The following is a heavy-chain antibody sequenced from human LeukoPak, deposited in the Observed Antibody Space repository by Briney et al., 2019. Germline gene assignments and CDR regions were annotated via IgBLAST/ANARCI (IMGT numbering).Heavy chain of an antibody. J-gene: IGHJ4*02. CDR1: GGSISSYY. CDR3: ARAAAGYFDY. CDR2: IYYSGST. V-gene: IGHV4-59*12. Sequence: PSETLSLTCTVSGGSISSYYWSWIRQPPGKGLEWIGYIYYSGSTNYNPSLKSRVTISVDTSKNQFSLKLSSVTAADTAVYYCARAAAGYFDYWGQGTLVTVSS. D-gene: IGHD6-25*01.